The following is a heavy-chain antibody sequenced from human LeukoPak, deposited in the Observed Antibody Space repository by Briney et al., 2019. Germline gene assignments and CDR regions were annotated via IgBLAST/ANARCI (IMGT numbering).Heavy chain of an antibody. Sequence: GGSLRLSCAASGFTFSSYGMHWVRQAPGKGLEWVGRIKSKTNGGTIDYAAPVKGRFTISRDDSKNTLYLQMNSLKTEDTAVYYCTTDLRKLERLGTDAFDIWGQGTMVTVSS. CDR2: IKSKTNGGTI. V-gene: IGHV3-15*01. CDR3: TTDLRKLERLGTDAFDI. J-gene: IGHJ3*02. CDR1: GFTFSSYG. D-gene: IGHD1-1*01.